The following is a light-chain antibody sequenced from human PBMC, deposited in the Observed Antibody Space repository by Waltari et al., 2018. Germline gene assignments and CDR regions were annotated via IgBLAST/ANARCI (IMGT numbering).Light chain of an antibody. CDR3: QQRGNWPPFT. CDR1: QSVDNY. Sequence: EVVLTQSPATLSLSPGDRATLSCRASQSVDNYLAWYQQKPGQAPRLLIYDASNRATGIPARFSGSGSGTDFTLTISSLEPEDFAVYYCQQRGNWPPFTFGPGTKVDIK. J-gene: IGKJ3*01. CDR2: DAS. V-gene: IGKV3-11*01.